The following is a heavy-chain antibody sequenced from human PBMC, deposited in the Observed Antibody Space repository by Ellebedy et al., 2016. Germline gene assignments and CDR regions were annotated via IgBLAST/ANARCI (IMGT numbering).Heavy chain of an antibody. D-gene: IGHD1-20*01. CDR1: GFRFDSYG. CDR2: VSASGGQT. J-gene: IGHJ5*01. Sequence: GGSLRLSCAPSGFRFDSYGMSWVRQPPGKGLEWVSSVSASGGQTYYGDPVKGRFTISRDNFEQQLYLEMNSLRLEDTAVYYFAKRGDGNNYLDSWGQGTLVTVSP. V-gene: IGHV3-23*01. CDR3: AKRGDGNNYLDS.